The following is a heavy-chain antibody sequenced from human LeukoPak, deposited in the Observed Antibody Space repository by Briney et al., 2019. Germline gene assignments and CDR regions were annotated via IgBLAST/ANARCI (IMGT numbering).Heavy chain of an antibody. CDR2: IKRDGSDT. V-gene: IGHV3-7*01. D-gene: IGHD3-22*01. CDR1: GFAFSSYW. Sequence: GGSLRLSCAASGFAFSSYWMNWVRQAPGKGLEWVANIKRDGSDTYYVDSVKGRFTISRDNAKNSLYLQLNSLRAEDTAVYYCARDANYYHSSGDNYFNCWGQGTLVTVSS. J-gene: IGHJ4*02. CDR3: ARDANYYHSSGDNYFNC.